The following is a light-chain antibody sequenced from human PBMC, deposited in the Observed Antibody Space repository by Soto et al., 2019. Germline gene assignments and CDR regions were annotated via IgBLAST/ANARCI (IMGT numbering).Light chain of an antibody. Sequence: DIVWTQNERTLALSGGEGDFLSRRASQSVSSSYLAWYQQKPGQAPRLLIYGASSRAAGIPDRFSGSGSGTDFTLAMSRLEPEDFAVYYCQQHGSSPLTFGGGTKVDIK. J-gene: IGKJ4*01. CDR3: QQHGSSPLT. CDR2: GAS. V-gene: IGKV3-20*01. CDR1: QSVSSSY.